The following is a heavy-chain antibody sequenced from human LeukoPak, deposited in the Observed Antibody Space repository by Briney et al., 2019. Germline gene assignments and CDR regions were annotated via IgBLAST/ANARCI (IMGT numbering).Heavy chain of an antibody. J-gene: IGHJ4*02. CDR1: GGTFSSYA. D-gene: IGHD6-13*01. V-gene: IGHV1-69*05. Sequence: SVKVSCKASGGTFSSYAISWVRQAPGQGLEWMGGIIPIFGTANYAQKFQGRVTITTDESTSTAYMELSSLRSEDTAVYYCVRDLAGAAAGIIPLFDYWGQGALVTVSS. CDR2: IIPIFGTA. CDR3: VRDLAGAAAGIIPLFDY.